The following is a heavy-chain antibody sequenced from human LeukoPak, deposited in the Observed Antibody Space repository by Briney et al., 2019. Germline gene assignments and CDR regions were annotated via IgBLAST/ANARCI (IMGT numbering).Heavy chain of an antibody. D-gene: IGHD2-2*01. J-gene: IGHJ5*02. Sequence: ASVKVSCKASGYTFTSYGISWVRQAPGQGLEWMGWISAYNGNTNYAQKLQGRVTMTTDTSTSTAYMELRSLRSDDTAVYYCARVGVPAATHAYNWFDPWGQGTLVTVSS. CDR3: ARVGVPAATHAYNWFDP. CDR2: ISAYNGNT. V-gene: IGHV1-18*01. CDR1: GYTFTSYG.